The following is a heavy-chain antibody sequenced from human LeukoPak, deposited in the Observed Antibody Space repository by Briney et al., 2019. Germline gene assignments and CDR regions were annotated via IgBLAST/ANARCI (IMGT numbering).Heavy chain of an antibody. V-gene: IGHV3-9*01. CDR1: GFTFDDYA. D-gene: IGHD6-13*01. J-gene: IGHJ4*02. CDR3: ARDGDSSSWSEFDY. Sequence: GGSLRLSCAASGFTFDDYAMHWVRRAPGKGLGWVSGISWNSGSRGYAASVKGRFTISRDNAKNSLYLQMNSLRAEDAALYHCARDGDSSSWSEFDYWGQGTLVTVSS. CDR2: ISWNSGSR.